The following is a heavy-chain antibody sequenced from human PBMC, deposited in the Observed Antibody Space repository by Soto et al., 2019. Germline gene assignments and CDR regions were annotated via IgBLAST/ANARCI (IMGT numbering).Heavy chain of an antibody. J-gene: IGHJ4*02. CDR1: GFTFSSYA. D-gene: IGHD3-22*01. CDR3: ASSYYDSSGYSDY. Sequence: QVQLVESGGGVVQPGRSLRLSCAASGFTFSSYAMHWVRQAPGKGLEWVAVISYDGSNKYYADSVKGRFTISRDNSKNTLYLQMNSLRAEDTAVYYCASSYYDSSGYSDYWGQGTLVTVSS. V-gene: IGHV3-30-3*01. CDR2: ISYDGSNK.